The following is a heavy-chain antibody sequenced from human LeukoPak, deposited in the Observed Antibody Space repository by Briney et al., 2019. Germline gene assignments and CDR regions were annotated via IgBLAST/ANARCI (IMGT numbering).Heavy chain of an antibody. CDR2: ISSSSSYI. D-gene: IGHD3-16*02. J-gene: IGHJ4*02. Sequence: AGSLRLSCAASGFTFATYAMSWVRQAPGKGLEWVSSISSSSSYIYYADSVKGRFTISRDNAKNSLYLQMNSLRAEDTAVYYCARDHASYDYVWGSYRPPFDYWGQGTLVTVSA. V-gene: IGHV3-21*01. CDR3: ARDHASYDYVWGSYRPPFDY. CDR1: GFTFATYA.